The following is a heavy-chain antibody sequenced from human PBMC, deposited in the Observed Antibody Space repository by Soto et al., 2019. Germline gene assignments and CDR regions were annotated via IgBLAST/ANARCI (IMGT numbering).Heavy chain of an antibody. Sequence: GGSLRLSCAASGFTFSSYAMHWVRQAPGKGLEWVAVISYDGSNKYYADSVKGRFTISRDNSKNTLYLQMNSLRAEDTAVYYWARDTDKAVVDAFDIWGQGTMVTVSS. D-gene: IGHD6-19*01. CDR1: GFTFSSYA. V-gene: IGHV3-30-3*01. CDR3: ARDTDKAVVDAFDI. J-gene: IGHJ3*02. CDR2: ISYDGSNK.